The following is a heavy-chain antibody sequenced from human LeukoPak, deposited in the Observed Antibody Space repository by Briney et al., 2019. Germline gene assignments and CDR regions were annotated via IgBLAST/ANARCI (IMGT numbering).Heavy chain of an antibody. D-gene: IGHD2-21*02. CDR1: GYTFTSYG. CDR2: ISVYNGNT. Sequence: ASVKVSCKASGYTFTSYGISWVRQAPGQGLEWMGWISVYNGNTNYAQKIQGRVTMTTDTSTSTAYMELRSLRSDDTAVYYCALAYCGGDCYKYWGQGTLVTVSS. V-gene: IGHV1-18*01. J-gene: IGHJ4*02. CDR3: ALAYCGGDCYKY.